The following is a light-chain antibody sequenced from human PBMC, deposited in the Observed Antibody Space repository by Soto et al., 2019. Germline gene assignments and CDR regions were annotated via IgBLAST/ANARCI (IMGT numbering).Light chain of an antibody. J-gene: IGKJ5*01. Sequence: DIHMAQSPSSLSSSLVDRGTIACGASQSISSYLNWYQQKPGKAPKLLIYAASSLQSGVPSRFSGSGSGTDFTLTISSLQPEDFATYYCQQSYSTLITFGQGTRLEIK. CDR2: AAS. CDR3: QQSYSTLIT. CDR1: QSISSY. V-gene: IGKV1-39*01.